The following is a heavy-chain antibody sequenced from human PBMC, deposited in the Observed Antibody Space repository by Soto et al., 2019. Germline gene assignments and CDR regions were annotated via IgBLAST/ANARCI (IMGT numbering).Heavy chain of an antibody. V-gene: IGHV3-23*01. CDR2: IDSGGGST. CDR3: TKEHSNYPDNWFDP. CDR1: GFSFSNYA. J-gene: IGHJ5*02. Sequence: GGSLRHSCAASGFSFSNYAMSLVRQAPGTGLEWVSAIDSGGGSTYYAASVKGRFSISRDNSMNTLYLQMNSLRAEDTAIYYCTKEHSNYPDNWFDPWGQGTLVTVSS. D-gene: IGHD4-4*01.